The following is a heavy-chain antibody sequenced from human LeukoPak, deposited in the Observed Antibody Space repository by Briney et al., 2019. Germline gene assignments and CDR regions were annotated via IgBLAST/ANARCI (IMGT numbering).Heavy chain of an antibody. CDR3: ARDWDYYDSSGYHYFDY. CDR2: INPNSGGT. J-gene: IGHJ4*02. CDR1: GGTFSSYA. V-gene: IGHV1-2*02. D-gene: IGHD3-22*01. Sequence: ASVKVSCKASGGTFSSYAISWVRQAPGQGLEWMGWINPNSGGTNNAQKFQGRVTMTRDTSINTAYMELSSLTSDDTAVYFCARDWDYYDSSGYHYFDYWGQGTLVTVSS.